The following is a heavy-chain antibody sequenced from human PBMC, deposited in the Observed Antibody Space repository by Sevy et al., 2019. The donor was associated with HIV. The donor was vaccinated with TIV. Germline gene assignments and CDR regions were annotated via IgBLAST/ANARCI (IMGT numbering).Heavy chain of an antibody. J-gene: IGHJ4*02. D-gene: IGHD3-22*01. CDR2: IYYSGST. Sequence: SETLSLTCTVSGGSISSGGYYWSWIRQHPGKGLEWIGYIYYSGSTYYIPSLKSRVTISVDTSKNQLSLKLSSVTAADTAVYYCARAPYYYDSSGYPGFDYWGQGTLVTVSS. CDR1: GGSISSGGYY. V-gene: IGHV4-31*03. CDR3: ARAPYYYDSSGYPGFDY.